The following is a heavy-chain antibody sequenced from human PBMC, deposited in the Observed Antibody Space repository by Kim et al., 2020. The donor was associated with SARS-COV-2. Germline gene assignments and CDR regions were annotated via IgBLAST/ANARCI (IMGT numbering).Heavy chain of an antibody. CDR2: INPNSGGT. CDR3: ARLDSGSYYQYYYGMDV. J-gene: IGHJ6*02. V-gene: IGHV1-2*02. CDR1: GYTFTGYY. Sequence: ASVKVSCKASGYTFTGYYMHWVRQAPGQGLEWMGWINPNSGGTNYAQKFQGRVTMTRDTSISTAYMELSRLRSDDTAVYYCARLDSGSYYQYYYGMDVWGQGTTVTVSS. D-gene: IGHD1-26*01.